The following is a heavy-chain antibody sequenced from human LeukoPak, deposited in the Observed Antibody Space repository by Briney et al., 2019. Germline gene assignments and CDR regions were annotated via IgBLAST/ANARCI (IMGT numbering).Heavy chain of an antibody. V-gene: IGHV4-59*01. CDR2: IYYSGSA. CDR1: GGSINSYY. J-gene: IGHJ4*02. Sequence: SETLSLTCTVSGGSINSYYWSWIRQPPGEGLEWIGYIYYSGSANYNPSLKSRVTISVDTSKNQFSLELSSVTAADTAVYYCARTRYSGSYAPYWGQGTLVTVSS. D-gene: IGHD1-26*01. CDR3: ARTRYSGSYAPY.